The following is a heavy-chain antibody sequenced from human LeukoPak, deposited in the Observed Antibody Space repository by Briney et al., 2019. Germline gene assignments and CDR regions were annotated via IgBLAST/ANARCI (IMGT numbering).Heavy chain of an antibody. D-gene: IGHD3-16*01. CDR3: ARWTSTPVGAIDY. J-gene: IGHJ4*02. V-gene: IGHV4-39*01. CDR1: GGSITRSDYY. CDR2: ISSSGSP. Sequence: PSETLSLTCIVSGGSITRSDYYWGWIRQPPGKGLEWIGTISSSGSPYYNPSLKRRVTISVDSSMNQYSLKLRSVHMKDPAVYYCARWTSTPVGAIDYWGQGALVTVSS.